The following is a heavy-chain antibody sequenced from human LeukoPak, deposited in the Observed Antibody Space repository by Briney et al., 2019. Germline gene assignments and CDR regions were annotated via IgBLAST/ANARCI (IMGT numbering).Heavy chain of an antibody. Sequence: PGGSLRLSCAASGFTFSSYDMHWVRQAPGKGLEWVAVISYDGSNKYYADSVKGRFIISRDTSRNTLYLQMNTLRAEDTAVYYCARESSGYYFDYWGQGTLVTVSS. D-gene: IGHD6-25*01. CDR3: ARESSGYYFDY. J-gene: IGHJ4*02. CDR1: GFTFSSYD. V-gene: IGHV3-30*14. CDR2: ISYDGSNK.